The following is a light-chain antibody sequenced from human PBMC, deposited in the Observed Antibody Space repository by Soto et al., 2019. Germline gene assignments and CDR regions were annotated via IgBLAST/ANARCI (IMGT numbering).Light chain of an antibody. V-gene: IGKV3-20*01. CDR3: QQYGSPPWT. CDR2: AAS. Sequence: DIVLTQSPGTLSLSPGERATLSCRASQTVDSNFLAWYQQKPGQAPRLLIYAASTRATGIPDRFSGSGSGTDFTLTISSLEPEDFAVYYCQQYGSPPWTFGQGTKVDIK. CDR1: QTVDSNF. J-gene: IGKJ1*01.